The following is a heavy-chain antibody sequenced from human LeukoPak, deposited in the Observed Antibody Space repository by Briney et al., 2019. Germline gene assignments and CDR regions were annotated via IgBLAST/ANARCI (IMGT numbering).Heavy chain of an antibody. D-gene: IGHD6-19*01. J-gene: IGHJ4*02. CDR3: ARAPGYSSGWSDY. CDR2: ISYDGSNK. V-gene: IGHV3-30-3*01. Sequence: GGSLRLSCAASRFTFSSYAMHWVRQAPGKGLEWVAVISYDGSNKYYADSVKGRFIISRDSSKNTLYLQMNSLRGEDTAVYYCARAPGYSSGWSDYWGQGTLVTVSS. CDR1: RFTFSSYA.